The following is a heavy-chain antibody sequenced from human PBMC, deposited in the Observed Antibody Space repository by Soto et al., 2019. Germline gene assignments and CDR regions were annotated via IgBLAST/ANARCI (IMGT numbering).Heavy chain of an antibody. CDR3: ARRPGTTYYYYGMDV. V-gene: IGHV5-10-1*01. J-gene: IGHJ6*02. Sequence: GESLKISCHGSGYSFTIYCISWVLQMPGKGLEWMGRIDPSDSYTNYSPSFQGHVTISADKSISTAYLQWSSLKASDTAMYYCARRPGTTYYYYGMDVWGQGTTVTVSS. CDR2: IDPSDSYT. CDR1: GYSFTIYC. D-gene: IGHD1-1*01.